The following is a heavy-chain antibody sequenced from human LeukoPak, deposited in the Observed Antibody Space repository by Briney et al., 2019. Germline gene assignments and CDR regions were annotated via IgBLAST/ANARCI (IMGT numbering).Heavy chain of an antibody. D-gene: IGHD2-2*01. J-gene: IGHJ3*02. Sequence: GGSLRLSCAASGFTASTNHLSWVRQAPGKGLEWVSAISGSGGSTYFADSVKGRFTISRDNSKNTLYLQMNSLSAEDTAIYYCARGLGSSTSRHTFDIWGQGTMVTVSS. CDR2: ISGSGGST. CDR1: GFTASTNH. V-gene: IGHV3-23*01. CDR3: ARGLGSSTSRHTFDI.